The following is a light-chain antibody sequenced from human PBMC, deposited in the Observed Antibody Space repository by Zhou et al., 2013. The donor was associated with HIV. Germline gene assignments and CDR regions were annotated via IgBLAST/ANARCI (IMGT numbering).Light chain of an antibody. CDR1: QSISSY. CDR2: AAS. CDR3: QQYYLYPLT. V-gene: IGKV1-39*01. Sequence: DIQMTQSPSSLSASVGDRVIITCRASQSISSYLNWYQLKSGKAPKLLIYAASSLQSGVPSRFSGSGSGTDFTLTINYLQSEDFATYYCQQYYLYPLTFGGGTKVEIK. J-gene: IGKJ4*01.